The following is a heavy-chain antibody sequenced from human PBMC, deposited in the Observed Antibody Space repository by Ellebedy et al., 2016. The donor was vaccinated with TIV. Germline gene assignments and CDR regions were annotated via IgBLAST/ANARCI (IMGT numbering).Heavy chain of an antibody. D-gene: IGHD3-16*02. Sequence: GGSLRLXXAASGFTVSNYYMSWVRQAPGKGLEWISILYAGGTTYYADSVEGRFTISRDNSRNTLFLQMNSLRAEDTAVYFCARSHALVRFDFWGQGTLVTVSS. CDR3: ARSHALVRFDF. V-gene: IGHV3-53*01. J-gene: IGHJ4*02. CDR1: GFTVSNYY. CDR2: LYAGGTT.